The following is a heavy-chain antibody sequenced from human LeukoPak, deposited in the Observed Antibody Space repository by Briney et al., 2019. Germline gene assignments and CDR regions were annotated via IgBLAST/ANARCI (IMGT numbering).Heavy chain of an antibody. CDR1: GFTFSSYA. V-gene: IGHV3-48*04. CDR2: ISSSGSTI. CDR3: ARGVADIVVVPAAIGAYYYYMDV. J-gene: IGHJ6*03. Sequence: GGSLRLSCAASGFTFSSYAMSWVRQAPGKGLEWVSYISSSGSTIYYADSVKGRFTISRDNAKNSLYLQMNSLRAEDTAVYYCARGVADIVVVPAAIGAYYYYMDVWGKGTTVTVSS. D-gene: IGHD2-2*02.